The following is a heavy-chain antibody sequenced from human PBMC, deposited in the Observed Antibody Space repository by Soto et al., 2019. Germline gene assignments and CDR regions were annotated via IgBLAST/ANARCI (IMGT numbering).Heavy chain of an antibody. J-gene: IGHJ4*02. D-gene: IGHD2-2*02. CDR3: ARVPYCSSTSCYSYYFDY. CDR1: GFTFSDYY. Sequence: PGGSLRLSCAASGFTFSDYYMSWIRQAPGKGLEWVSYISSSSSYTNYADSVKGRFTISRDNAKNSLYLQMNSLRAEDTAVYYCARVPYCSSTSCYSYYFDYWGQGTQVTVSS. V-gene: IGHV3-11*06. CDR2: ISSSSSYT.